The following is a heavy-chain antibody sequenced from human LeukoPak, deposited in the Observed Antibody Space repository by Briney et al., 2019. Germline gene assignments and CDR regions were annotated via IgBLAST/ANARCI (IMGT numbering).Heavy chain of an antibody. D-gene: IGHD3-3*01. CDR3: TRVSVFLDGAFDI. V-gene: IGHV3-73*01. CDR2: IRSKANSYAT. CDR1: GFTFSGCA. J-gene: IGHJ3*02. Sequence: GGSLRLSCAASGFTFSGCAMHWVRQASGKGLEWVGRIRSKANSYATAYAASVKGRFTISRDDSKNTAYLQMNSLKTEDTAVYYCTRVSVFLDGAFDIWGQGTMVTVSS.